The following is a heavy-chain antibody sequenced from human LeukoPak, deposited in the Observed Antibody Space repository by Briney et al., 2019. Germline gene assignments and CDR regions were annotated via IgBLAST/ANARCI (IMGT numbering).Heavy chain of an antibody. Sequence: PGGSLRLSCAAYGFPFNTYAMTWVRQAPGKGLQWVSAISGSGCNTYYADSVKGRFTISRDNSKNTLYLQMNSLRAEDTAVYYCAKSLRGYCSGGSCYSDFDYWGRGNLVTVSS. D-gene: IGHD2-15*01. J-gene: IGHJ4*02. CDR2: ISGSGCNT. CDR1: GFPFNTYA. CDR3: AKSLRGYCSGGSCYSDFDY. V-gene: IGHV3-23*01.